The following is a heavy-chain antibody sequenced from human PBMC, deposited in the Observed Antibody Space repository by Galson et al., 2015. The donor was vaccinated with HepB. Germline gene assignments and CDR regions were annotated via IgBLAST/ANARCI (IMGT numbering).Heavy chain of an antibody. CDR1: GFAFNSHH. Sequence: SLRLSCAASGFAFNSHHMHWVRQAPGQGLEWVAAISFDGSNEFYADSVKGRLTVSRDNSKSMLYLQMSSLRFEDTALYYCVKEQTNHYFDYWGQGTLITVSS. D-gene: IGHD1-14*01. CDR3: VKEQTNHYFDY. CDR2: ISFDGSNE. J-gene: IGHJ4*02. V-gene: IGHV3-30*04.